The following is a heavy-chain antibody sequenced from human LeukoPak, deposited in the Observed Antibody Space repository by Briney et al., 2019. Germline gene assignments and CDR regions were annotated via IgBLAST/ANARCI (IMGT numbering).Heavy chain of an antibody. CDR3: AKDISERSNYFDY. Sequence: GESLRLSCAASGFTFSGYYMGWVRQAPGKGLEWVANIKQDGTEKYYVDSVRGRFATSRDNAKDSLYLQMNSLRAEDTALYYCAKDISERSNYFDYWGQGTLVTVSS. V-gene: IGHV3-7*03. CDR2: IKQDGTEK. CDR1: GFTFSGYY. D-gene: IGHD1-14*01. J-gene: IGHJ4*02.